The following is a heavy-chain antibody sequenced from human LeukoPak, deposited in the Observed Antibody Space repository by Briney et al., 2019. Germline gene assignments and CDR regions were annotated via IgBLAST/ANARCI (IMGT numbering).Heavy chain of an antibody. V-gene: IGHV1-2*02. Sequence: ASVKVSCEASGYTFTDKYIHWVRQAPGHGLECMGWMHPNTGDTVYVQKFQGRVSFTRDTSISTAYMELHRLRSDDTAVYYCVRDLTNPASGDYWGQGTLVTVSS. CDR3: VRDLTNPASGDY. CDR2: MHPNTGDT. CDR1: GYTFTDKY. D-gene: IGHD1-14*01. J-gene: IGHJ4*02.